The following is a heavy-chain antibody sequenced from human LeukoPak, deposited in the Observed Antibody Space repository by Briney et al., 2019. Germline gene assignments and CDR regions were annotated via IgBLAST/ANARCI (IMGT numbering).Heavy chain of an antibody. D-gene: IGHD3-3*01. J-gene: IGHJ4*02. CDR3: ARDRPTGSSRVFVVQ. CDR2: MSSGGSYI. V-gene: IGHV3-21*06. Sequence: GGSLRLSCTASGFTFSTYAMTWVRQAPGKGLEWISSMSSGGSYIYYSDSVRGRFTISRDNAKSSLYLVMNSLRAEDTAIYYCARDRPTGSSRVFVVQWGQGTLVTGSS. CDR1: GFTFSTYA.